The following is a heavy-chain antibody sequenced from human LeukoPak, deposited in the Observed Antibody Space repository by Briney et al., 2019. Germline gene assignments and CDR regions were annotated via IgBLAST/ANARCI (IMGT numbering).Heavy chain of an antibody. J-gene: IGHJ4*02. CDR3: AGDRGLARYCSSSCFDY. V-gene: IGHV1-2*02. Sequence: ASVKVSCKASGYTFTGYYMHWVRQAPGQGLEWMGWINPNSGGTSYAQKFQGRVTMTRDTSISTAYMELSRLRSDDTAVYYCAGDRGLARYCSSSCFDYWGQGTLVTVSS. CDR2: INPNSGGT. D-gene: IGHD2-2*01. CDR1: GYTFTGYY.